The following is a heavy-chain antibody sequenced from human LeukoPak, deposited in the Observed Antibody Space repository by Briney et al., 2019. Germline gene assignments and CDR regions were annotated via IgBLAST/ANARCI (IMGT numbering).Heavy chain of an antibody. Sequence: QPGGSLRLSCAASGFTFSSYWMSWVRQAPGKGLEWVANIKQDGSEEYYVDSVKGRFTISRDNAKTSLYLQMNSLRAEDTAVYYCASSIVGATKKDYWGQGTLVTVSS. CDR3: ASSIVGATKKDY. D-gene: IGHD1-26*01. V-gene: IGHV3-7*03. CDR1: GFTFSSYW. J-gene: IGHJ4*02. CDR2: IKQDGSEE.